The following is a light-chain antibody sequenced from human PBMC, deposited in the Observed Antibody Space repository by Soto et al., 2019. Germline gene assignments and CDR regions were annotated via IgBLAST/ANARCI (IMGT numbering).Light chain of an antibody. CDR3: QQYYSTPLT. CDR1: QSVLYSSNNKNY. CDR2: WAS. Sequence: DFVMTQSPDSLAVSLGERATINCKSSQSVLYSSNNKNYLAWYQQKPGQPPKLLIYWASTRESGVPDRFGGSGSGTDFTPTISSLQAEDVAVYYCQQYYSTPLTFGGGTKVEIK. J-gene: IGKJ4*01. V-gene: IGKV4-1*01.